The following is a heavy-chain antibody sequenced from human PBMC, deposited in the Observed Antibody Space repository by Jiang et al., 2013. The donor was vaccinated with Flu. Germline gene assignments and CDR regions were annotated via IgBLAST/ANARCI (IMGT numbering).Heavy chain of an antibody. CDR1: GVSVSSDDYS. CDR3: ARDPGNFWTGLSPTNWFDP. D-gene: IGHD3/OR15-3a*01. CDR2: IYYTGST. J-gene: IGHJ5*02. Sequence: TVSGVSVSSDDYSWTWIRQTPGKGLEWIGYIYYTGSTNYNPSLRGRVSISVDTSKNQFSLKLNSVTAADTALYYCARDPGNFWTGLSPTNWFDPWGQGTLVTVSS. V-gene: IGHV4-61*08.